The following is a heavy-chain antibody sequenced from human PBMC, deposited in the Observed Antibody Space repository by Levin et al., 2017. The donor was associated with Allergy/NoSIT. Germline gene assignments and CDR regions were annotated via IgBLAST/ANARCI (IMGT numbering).Heavy chain of an antibody. Sequence: ASVKVSCKASGYTFTSYDINWVRQATGQGLEWMGWMSPNSGNTGYAQKFQGRVTMTRNISINTAYMELSSLRSEDTALYYCARDYGGSSGWFDPWGQGTLVTVSS. CDR2: MSPNSGNT. CDR1: GYTFTSYD. D-gene: IGHD4-23*01. CDR3: ARDYGGSSGWFDP. V-gene: IGHV1-8*01. J-gene: IGHJ5*02.